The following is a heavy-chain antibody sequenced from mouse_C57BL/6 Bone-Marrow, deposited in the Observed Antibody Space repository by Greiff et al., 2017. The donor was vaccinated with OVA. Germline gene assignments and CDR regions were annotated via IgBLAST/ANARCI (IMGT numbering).Heavy chain of an antibody. V-gene: IGHV1-81*01. CDR3: AREDYYGSRYYFDY. CDR1: GYTFTSYG. CDR2: IYPRSGNT. Sequence: VQVVESGAELARPGASVKLSCKASGYTFTSYGISWVKQRPGQGLEWIGEIYPRSGNTYYNEKFKGKATLTADKSSSTAYMELRSLTSEDSAVYFCAREDYYGSRYYFDYWGQGTTLTVSS. D-gene: IGHD1-1*01. J-gene: IGHJ2*01.